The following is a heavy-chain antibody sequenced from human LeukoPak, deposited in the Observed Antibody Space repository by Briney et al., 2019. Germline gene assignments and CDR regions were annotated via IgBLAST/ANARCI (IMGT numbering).Heavy chain of an antibody. V-gene: IGHV4-30-4*08. CDR2: IHYRGRT. CDR3: ARVRSDGSGTI. J-gene: IGHJ3*02. D-gene: IGHD3-10*01. CDR1: GGSISSGDYY. Sequence: PSQTLSLTCTVSGGSISSGDYYWSWIRHPPGEGREWIGYIHYRGRTYYNPSLKSRSPISVDTSKNQFSLKLSSVTAADTAVYFCARVRSDGSGTIWGQGTMVTVSS.